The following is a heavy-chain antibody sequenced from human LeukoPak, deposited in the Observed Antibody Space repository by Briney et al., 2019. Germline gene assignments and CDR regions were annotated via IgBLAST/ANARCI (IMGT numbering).Heavy chain of an antibody. D-gene: IGHD6-13*01. V-gene: IGHV3-53*01. Sequence: SGGSLRLSCAASGFTVSRNYMSWVRQAPGKGLEWVSVIYSGGSTYYADSVKGRFTISRDNSKSTLYLQMNSPRAEDTAVYYCARVYSSSVKEGGFDPWGQGTLVTVSS. CDR1: GFTVSRNY. J-gene: IGHJ5*02. CDR3: ARVYSSSVKEGGFDP. CDR2: IYSGGST.